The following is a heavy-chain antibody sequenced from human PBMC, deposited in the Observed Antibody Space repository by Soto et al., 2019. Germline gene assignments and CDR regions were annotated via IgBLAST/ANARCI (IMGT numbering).Heavy chain of an antibody. Sequence: PGGSLRLSCAASGFTLSSYGMHWVRQAPGKGLEWVAVISYDGSNKYYADSVKGRFTISRDNSKNTLYLQMNSLRAEDTAVYYCAKDAPKGIAAAGTPYWGQGTLVTVSS. D-gene: IGHD6-13*01. J-gene: IGHJ4*02. CDR2: ISYDGSNK. V-gene: IGHV3-30*18. CDR1: GFTLSSYG. CDR3: AKDAPKGIAAAGTPY.